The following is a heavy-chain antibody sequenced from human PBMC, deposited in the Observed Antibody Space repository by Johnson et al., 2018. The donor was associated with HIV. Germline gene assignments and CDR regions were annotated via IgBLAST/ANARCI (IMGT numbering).Heavy chain of an antibody. D-gene: IGHD3-9*01. CDR1: GFTVSTNY. CDR3: AKDREYYDILTGYYISLSSWDAFDI. CDR2: IYSDGNT. Sequence: VQLVESGGGLVQPGGSLRLSCAASGFTVSTNYMTWVRQAPGKGLECVSLIYSDGNTYYADSVKGRFTISRANSKNTLYLQMNSLKAEDTAVYYCAKDREYYDILTGYYISLSSWDAFDIWGQGTMVTVSS. V-gene: IGHV3-66*02. J-gene: IGHJ3*02.